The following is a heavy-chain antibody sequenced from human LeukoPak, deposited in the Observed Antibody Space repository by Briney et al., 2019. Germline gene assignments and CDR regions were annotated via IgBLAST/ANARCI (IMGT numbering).Heavy chain of an antibody. CDR2: IYSGGST. CDR1: GFTFSSNY. J-gene: IGHJ4*02. CDR3: ARWGSGWYYFDY. Sequence: GGSLRLSCAASGFTFSSNYINWVRQAPGKGLEWVSVIYSGGSTYYADSVKGRFTISRDNSKNTLYLQMNSLRAEDTAVYYCARWGSGWYYFDYWGQGTLVTVSS. V-gene: IGHV3-66*01. D-gene: IGHD6-19*01.